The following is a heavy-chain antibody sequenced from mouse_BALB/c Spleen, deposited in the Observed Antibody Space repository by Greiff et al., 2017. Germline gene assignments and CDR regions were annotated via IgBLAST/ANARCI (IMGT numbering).Heavy chain of an antibody. J-gene: IGHJ2*01. Sequence: EVQAVESGGGLVQPGGSRKLSCAASGFTFSSFGMHWVRQAPEKGREWVAYISSGSSTIYYADTVKGRFTISRDNPKNTLFLQMTSLRSEDTAMYYCARWGVSGFDYWGQGTTLTVSS. CDR2: ISSGSSTI. CDR3: ARWGVSGFDY. D-gene: IGHD1-3*01. V-gene: IGHV5-17*02. CDR1: GFTFSSFG.